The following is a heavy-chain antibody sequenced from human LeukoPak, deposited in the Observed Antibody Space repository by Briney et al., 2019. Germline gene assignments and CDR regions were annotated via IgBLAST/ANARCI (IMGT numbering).Heavy chain of an antibody. CDR2: ISSSGSSI. D-gene: IGHD3-9*01. V-gene: IGHV3-21*05. J-gene: IGHJ4*02. CDR1: GFTFSGYG. CDR3: ARSLVAYYDILTGYGFDY. Sequence: PGGSLRLSCAASGFTFSGYGMNWVRQAPGKGLEWVSYISSSGSSIYYADSVKGRFTISRDNAKNSLYLQMNSLRAEDTAVYYCARSLVAYYDILTGYGFDYWGQGTLVTVSS.